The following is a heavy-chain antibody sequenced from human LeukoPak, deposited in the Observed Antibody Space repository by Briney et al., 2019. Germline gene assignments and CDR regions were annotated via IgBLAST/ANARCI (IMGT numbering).Heavy chain of an antibody. V-gene: IGHV3-30*18. CDR2: ISYDGSNK. CDR3: AKDQWLRYYYYGMDV. CDR1: GFTFSSYG. J-gene: IGHJ6*02. D-gene: IGHD6-19*01. Sequence: GGSLRLSCAASGFTFSSYGTHWVRQAPGKGLEWVAFISYDGSNKYYADSVKGRFTISSDNSKNTLYLQMNSLRAEDTAVYYCAKDQWLRYYYYGMDVWGQGTTVTVPS.